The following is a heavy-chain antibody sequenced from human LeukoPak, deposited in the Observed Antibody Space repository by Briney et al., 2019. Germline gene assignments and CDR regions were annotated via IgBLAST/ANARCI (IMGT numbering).Heavy chain of an antibody. V-gene: IGHV3-23*01. J-gene: IGHJ6*03. CDR2: ISGSGGST. CDR3: AKGTTRYCSSTSCYSDYYYYMDV. D-gene: IGHD2-2*02. Sequence: GGSLRLSCAASGFTFSSYAMSWVRQAPGKGLEWVSAISGSGGSTYYADSVKGRFTISRDNSKNTLYLQMNSLRAEDTAVYYCAKGTTRYCSSTSCYSDYYYYMDVWGKGTTVTVSS. CDR1: GFTFSSYA.